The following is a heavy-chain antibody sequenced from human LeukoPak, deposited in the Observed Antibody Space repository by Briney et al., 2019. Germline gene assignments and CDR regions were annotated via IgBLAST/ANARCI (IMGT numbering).Heavy chain of an antibody. V-gene: IGHV4-59*08. J-gene: IGHJ5*02. CDR1: GGSTSSYY. Sequence: SETLSLTCTVSGGSTSSYYWSWIRQPPGQGLEWIGNIFYSGSTTYNPSLKSRVTISIDTSKNQFSLKLYSVTAADTAVYYCARKEIYPTWFDPWGQGTLVTVSS. CDR3: ARKEIYPTWFDP. CDR2: IFYSGST.